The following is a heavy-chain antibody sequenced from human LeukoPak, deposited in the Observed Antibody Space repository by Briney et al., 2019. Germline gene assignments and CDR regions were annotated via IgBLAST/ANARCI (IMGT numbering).Heavy chain of an antibody. CDR2: MNPNSGNT. Sequence: ASVKLSCTASGYTFTSYDINWVRQATGQGLEWMGWMNPNSGNTGYAQKFQGRVTMTRNTSISTAYMELSSLRSEDTAVYYCARGCCSSTSPYPGDVWGQGTTVTVSS. CDR3: ARGCCSSTSPYPGDV. J-gene: IGHJ6*02. CDR1: GYTFTSYD. D-gene: IGHD2-2*01. V-gene: IGHV1-8*01.